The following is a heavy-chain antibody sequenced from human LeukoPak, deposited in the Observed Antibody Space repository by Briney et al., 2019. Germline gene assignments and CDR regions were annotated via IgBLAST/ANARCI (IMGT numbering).Heavy chain of an antibody. D-gene: IGHD2-15*01. CDR3: ARIVVVVAAKRGGEINTSDY. J-gene: IGHJ4*02. Sequence: SETLSLACTVSGGSISSSSYYWGWIRQPPGKGLEWIGSIYYSGSTYYNPSLKSRVTISVDTSKNQFSLKLSSVTAADTAVYYCARIVVVVAAKRGGEINTSDYWGQGTLVTVSS. V-gene: IGHV4-39*07. CDR2: IYYSGST. CDR1: GGSISSSSYY.